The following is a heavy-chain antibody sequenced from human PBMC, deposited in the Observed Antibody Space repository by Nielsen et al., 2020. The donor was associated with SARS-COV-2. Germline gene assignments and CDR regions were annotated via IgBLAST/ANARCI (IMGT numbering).Heavy chain of an antibody. CDR3: ARDLYYYDSSGYYQYGMDV. Sequence: VRQAPGKGLVWVSRINSDGSSTSYADSVKGRFTISRDNAKNTLYLQMNSLRAEDTAVYYCARDLYYYDSSGYYQYGMDVWGQGTTVTV. V-gene: IGHV3-74*01. J-gene: IGHJ6*02. CDR2: INSDGSST. D-gene: IGHD3-22*01.